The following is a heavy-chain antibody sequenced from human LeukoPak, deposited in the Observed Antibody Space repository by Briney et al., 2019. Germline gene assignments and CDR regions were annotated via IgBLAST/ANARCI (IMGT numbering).Heavy chain of an antibody. Sequence: GGSLRLSCEASALHFCSYWMHWIRQDPEKGLVWVARIDDIGSTTTYADSVRGRFTISRDNSKNTLYLHMHSLRVEDTAVYYCRTCRGGDPSDKWGQGTLVTVSS. CDR2: IDDIGSTT. D-gene: IGHD3-16*01. V-gene: IGHV3-74*01. CDR3: RTCRGGDPSDK. J-gene: IGHJ4*02. CDR1: ALHFCSYW.